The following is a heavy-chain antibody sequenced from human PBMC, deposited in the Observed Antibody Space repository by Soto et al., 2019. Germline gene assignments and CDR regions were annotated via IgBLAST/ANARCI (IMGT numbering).Heavy chain of an antibody. Sequence: QVQLVQPGPEVKKPRASVTFSCKASGYIFTNFYIHWVRQAPGQGLEWIGIIHLNGGSTNYAQNFQGRVTMTRETSTSTVYMDLSSLRSEDTAVYYCTRGLASGDYWGQGTLITVSS. CDR1: GYIFTNFY. CDR3: TRGLASGDY. V-gene: IGHV1-46*03. D-gene: IGHD6-6*01. J-gene: IGHJ4*02. CDR2: IHLNGGST.